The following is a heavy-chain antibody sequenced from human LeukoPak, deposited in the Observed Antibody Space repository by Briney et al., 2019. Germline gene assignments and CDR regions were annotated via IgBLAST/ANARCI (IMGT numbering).Heavy chain of an antibody. D-gene: IGHD5-12*01. CDR2: ISAYNGNT. V-gene: IGHV1-18*01. J-gene: IGHJ6*02. Sequence: AAVTVSYKASGYTFTRYGISWVRQAPGQGGEWVGWISAYNGNTNYAQKLQGRVTMTTDTSTNTAYMELRSLRSDDTAVYYCARGGFSVATPVDVWGQGTTVTVSS. CDR1: GYTFTRYG. CDR3: ARGGFSVATPVDV.